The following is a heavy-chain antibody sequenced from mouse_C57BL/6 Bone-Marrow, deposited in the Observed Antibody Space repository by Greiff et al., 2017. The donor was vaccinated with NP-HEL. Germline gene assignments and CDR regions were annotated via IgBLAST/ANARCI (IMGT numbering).Heavy chain of an antibody. CDR3: ARTTVVAKDAMDY. D-gene: IGHD1-1*01. J-gene: IGHJ4*01. V-gene: IGHV1-55*01. Sequence: QVHVKQPGAELVKPGASVKMSCKASGYTFTSYWITWVKQRPGQGLEWIGDIYPGSGSTNYNEKFKSKATLTVDTSSSTAYMQLSSLTSEDSAVYYCARTTVVAKDAMDYWGQGTSVTVSS. CDR1: GYTFTSYW. CDR2: IYPGSGST.